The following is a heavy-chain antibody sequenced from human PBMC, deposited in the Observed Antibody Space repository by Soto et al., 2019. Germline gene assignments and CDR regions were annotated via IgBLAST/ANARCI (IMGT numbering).Heavy chain of an antibody. CDR2: INPKSGDT. Sequence: QVQLVQSGAEVKKPGASVKVSCEASEYTFIGFHLHWVRHAPGQGLEWMGWINPKSGDTKYAQKFQGRVTLTRDTSISTGYMELSRLESNDTAVYYCAKGLWTVGHCTGGSCYDGMDVWGQGTTVTVSS. V-gene: IGHV1-2*02. J-gene: IGHJ6*02. D-gene: IGHD2-15*01. CDR1: EYTFIGFH. CDR3: AKGLWTVGHCTGGSCYDGMDV.